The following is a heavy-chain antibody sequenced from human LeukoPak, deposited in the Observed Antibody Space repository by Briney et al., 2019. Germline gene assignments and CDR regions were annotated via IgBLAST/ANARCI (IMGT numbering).Heavy chain of an antibody. Sequence: SETLSLTCSVSGGSVSSGISYWSWIRQPPGEGLEWIAYISDSGGSDYNPSLRGRVTISLDTSKNQFSLRLTSVTAADTAVYYCARVPAASTGPDYWGQGTLVTVSS. CDR3: ARVPAASTGPDY. J-gene: IGHJ4*02. D-gene: IGHD6-13*01. CDR1: GGSVSSGISY. CDR2: ISDSGGS. V-gene: IGHV4-61*01.